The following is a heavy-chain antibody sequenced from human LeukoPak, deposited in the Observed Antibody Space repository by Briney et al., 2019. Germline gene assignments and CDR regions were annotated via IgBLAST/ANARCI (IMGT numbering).Heavy chain of an antibody. CDR1: GYSISNSYY. V-gene: IGHV4-38-2*01. CDR2: ISDTGST. CDR3: ARAVAGGDRSRFYSGGWYYFDN. Sequence: SETLSLTCAVSGYSISNSYYWSWIRQPPGKGLEWIGYISDTGSTNYNPSLKGRVTISIHSSPNQFSLELGSVTAADTAMYYCARAVAGGDRSRFYSGGWYYFDNWGQGTLVTVSS. J-gene: IGHJ4*02. D-gene: IGHD6-19*01.